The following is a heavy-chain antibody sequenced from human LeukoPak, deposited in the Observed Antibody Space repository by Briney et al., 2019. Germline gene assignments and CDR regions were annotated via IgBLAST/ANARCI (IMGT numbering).Heavy chain of an antibody. CDR3: ARESRDYYYDSSGNFDY. J-gene: IGHJ4*02. V-gene: IGHV4-31*02. D-gene: IGHD3-22*01. CDR2: IYYSGST. Sequence: SQTLALARSVSGGSISSGGYYWSWIRQLPRKGLEWIGYIYYSGSTYYNPSLKSRVTISVDTSKNQFSLKLSSVTAADTAVYYCARESRDYYYDSSGNFDYWGQGALVTVSS. CDR1: GGSISSGGYY.